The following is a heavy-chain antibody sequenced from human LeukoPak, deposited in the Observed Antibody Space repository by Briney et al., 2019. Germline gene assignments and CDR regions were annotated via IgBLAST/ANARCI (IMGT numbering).Heavy chain of an antibody. CDR2: IIPIFGTA. D-gene: IGHD6-13*01. V-gene: IGHV1-69*05. CDR1: GGTFSSYA. CDR3: ARARQPRIAAAGVDY. Sequence: SVKVSCKASGGTFSSYAISWVRQAPGQGLEWMGGIIPIFGTANYAQKFQGRVTITTDESTSTAYMELSSLRSEDTAVYYCARARQPRIAAAGVDYWGQGTLVTASS. J-gene: IGHJ4*02.